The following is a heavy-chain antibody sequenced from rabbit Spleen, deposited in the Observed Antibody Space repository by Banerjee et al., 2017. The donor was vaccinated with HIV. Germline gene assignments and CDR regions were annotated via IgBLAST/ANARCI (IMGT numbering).Heavy chain of an antibody. Sequence: QSLEESGGDLVKPGASLTLTCTASGFSFSSSYYMCWVRQAPGKGLEWIACIYAGSSGSTYYANWANGRFTISKTSSTTVTLQMTSLTAADTATYFCARGSATMTMVITGYYFNLWGPGTLVTVS. CDR1: GFSFSSSYY. CDR3: ARGSATMTMVITGYYFNL. D-gene: IGHD2-1*01. CDR2: IYAGSSGST. J-gene: IGHJ4*01. V-gene: IGHV1S40*01.